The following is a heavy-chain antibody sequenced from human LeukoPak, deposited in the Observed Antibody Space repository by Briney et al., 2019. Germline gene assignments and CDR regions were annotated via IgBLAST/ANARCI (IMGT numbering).Heavy chain of an antibody. CDR3: ARHYGEIAVAAYNWFDP. CDR2: IYYSGST. D-gene: IGHD6-19*01. V-gene: IGHV4-39*01. J-gene: IGHJ5*02. CDR1: GGSISSRYY. Sequence: SETLSLTCTVSGGSISSRYYWGWIRQPPGKGLEWIGSIYYSGSTYYNPSLKSRVTISVDTSKNQFSLKLSSVTAADTAVYYCARHYGEIAVAAYNWFDPWGQGTLVTVSS.